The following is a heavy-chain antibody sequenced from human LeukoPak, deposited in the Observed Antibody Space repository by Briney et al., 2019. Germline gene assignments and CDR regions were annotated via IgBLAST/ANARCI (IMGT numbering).Heavy chain of an antibody. J-gene: IGHJ4*02. CDR3: ARSVGHFDY. CDR2: ITGSSSTI. V-gene: IGHV3-48*02. D-gene: IGHD1-26*01. Sequence: GGSLRLSCVDSGFTFSDYSMNWVRQAPGKGLEWVSYITGSSSTIYYADSVKGRFTISRDNVKKSLYLQLNSLRDEDTAVYYCARSVGHFDYLGQGTLVTVSS. CDR1: GFTFSDYS.